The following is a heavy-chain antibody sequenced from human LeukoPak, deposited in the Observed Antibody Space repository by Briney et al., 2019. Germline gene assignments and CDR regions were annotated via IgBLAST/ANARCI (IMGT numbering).Heavy chain of an antibody. J-gene: IGHJ4*02. CDR1: GGSISSSSYY. Sequence: PSETLSLTCTVSGGSISSSSYYWGWIRQPPGKGLEWIGSMHYSGSIYYNPSLKSRVTISVDTSKNQFSLKLSSVTAADTAVYYCARVYCSSNSCYEVYWGQGALVTVSS. CDR2: MHYSGSI. V-gene: IGHV4-39*07. CDR3: ARVYCSSNSCYEVY. D-gene: IGHD2-2*01.